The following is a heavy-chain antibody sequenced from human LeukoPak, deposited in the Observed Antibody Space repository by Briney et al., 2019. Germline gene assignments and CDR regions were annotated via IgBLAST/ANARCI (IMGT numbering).Heavy chain of an antibody. J-gene: IGHJ4*02. V-gene: IGHV3-33*01. D-gene: IGHD1-14*01. CDR2: LWNDGSNK. CDR1: GLTFSNYG. CDR3: ARDTSEGALQSYFDY. Sequence: GGSLRLSCAASGLTFSNYGMHWVRQAPGKGLEWVAVLWNDGSNKYYADSVKGRFIISRDNSKNTLCLQMNSLRGEDTAVYYCARDTSEGALQSYFDYWGQGTLVTVSS.